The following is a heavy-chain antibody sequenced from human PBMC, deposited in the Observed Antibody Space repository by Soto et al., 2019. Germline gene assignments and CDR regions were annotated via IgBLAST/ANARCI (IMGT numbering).Heavy chain of an antibody. CDR3: AKSQGVVQQHY. CDR1: GFTVSIYA. Sequence: PGGSLRLSCAASGFTVSIYAMSLVRQAPGKGLEWVSAISGSGGSTYYADSVKGRFTISRDNYKNTLYLQMNSLRDEDTAVYYCAKSQGVVQQHYWGQGKMVTVSS. D-gene: IGHD3-3*01. J-gene: IGHJ4*02. V-gene: IGHV3-23*01. CDR2: ISGSGGST.